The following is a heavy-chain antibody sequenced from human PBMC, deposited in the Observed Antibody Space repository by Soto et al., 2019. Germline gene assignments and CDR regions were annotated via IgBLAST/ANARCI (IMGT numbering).Heavy chain of an antibody. V-gene: IGHV4-59*01. CDR3: ARSFMVPVGVFDY. CDR1: NGYLRGNY. CDR2: IYYSGST. Sequence: PLEPLSHTCPVSNGYLRGNYWSWIRQTPGKGLEWIGNIYYSGSTNYKSSLPSPVTLSVDTSKHQFTLKLSSVTAADTGVYFCARSFMVPVGVFDYWGQGPLVTVSP. D-gene: IGHD3-10*01. J-gene: IGHJ4*02.